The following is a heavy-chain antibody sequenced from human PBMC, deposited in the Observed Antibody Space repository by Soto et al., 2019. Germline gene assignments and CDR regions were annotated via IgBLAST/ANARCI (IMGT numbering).Heavy chain of an antibody. CDR1: GGSFSGYY. CDR2: INHSGNT. CDR3: ARGGDTAKTFDY. V-gene: IGHV4-34*01. J-gene: IGHJ4*02. D-gene: IGHD3-10*01. Sequence: SETLSLTCAVYGGSFSGYYWSWIRQPPGKGLEWIGEINHSGNTNYNPSLKSRVTISVDTSKNQFSLKLSSVTAADTAVYYCARGGDTAKTFDYWGQGTLVTVSS.